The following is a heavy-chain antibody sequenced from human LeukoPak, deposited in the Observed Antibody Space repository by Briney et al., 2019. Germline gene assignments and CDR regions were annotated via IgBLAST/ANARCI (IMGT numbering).Heavy chain of an antibody. D-gene: IGHD3-22*01. CDR2: IYYSGST. Sequence: SETLSLTCTVSGGSISSYYWSWIRQPPGKGLEWIGYIYYSGSTSYNPSLKSRVTISVDTSKNQFSLKLSSVTAADTAVYYCAREKRVVITKDLWFDPWGQGTLVTVSS. J-gene: IGHJ5*02. CDR3: AREKRVVITKDLWFDP. V-gene: IGHV4-59*01. CDR1: GGSISSYY.